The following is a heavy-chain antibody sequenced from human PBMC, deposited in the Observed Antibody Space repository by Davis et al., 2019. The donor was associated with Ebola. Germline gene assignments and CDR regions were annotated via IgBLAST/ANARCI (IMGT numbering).Heavy chain of an antibody. CDR1: GFTFSDYY. V-gene: IGHV3-11*06. CDR2: ISSSSSYI. D-gene: IGHD2-2*01. CDR3: AREQGRVGDY. J-gene: IGHJ4*02. Sequence: GESLKISCAASGFTFSDYYMSWIRQAPGKGLEWVSSISSSSSYIYYADSVKGRFTISRDNAKNSLYLQMNSLRAEDTAVYYCAREQGRVGDYWGQGTLVTVSS.